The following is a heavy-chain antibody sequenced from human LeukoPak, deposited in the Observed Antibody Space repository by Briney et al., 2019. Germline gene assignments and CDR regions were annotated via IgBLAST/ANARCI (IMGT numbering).Heavy chain of an antibody. CDR2: INHSGST. V-gene: IGHV4-34*01. CDR3: ARGVRYFDWLFIAGLDY. J-gene: IGHJ4*02. D-gene: IGHD3-9*01. CDR1: GGSFSGYY. Sequence: SETLSLTCAVYGGSFSGYYWSWIRQPPGKGLGWIGEINHSGSTNYNPSLKSRVTISVDTSKNQFSLKLSSVTAADTAVYYCARGVRYFDWLFIAGLDYWGQGTLVTVSS.